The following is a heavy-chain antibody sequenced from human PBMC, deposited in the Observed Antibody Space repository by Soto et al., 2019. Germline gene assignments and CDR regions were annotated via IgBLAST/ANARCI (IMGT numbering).Heavy chain of an antibody. V-gene: IGHV1-18*01. D-gene: IGHD1-26*01. CDR1: GYTFTSYG. CDR3: ARVVGALGHGFDP. J-gene: IGHJ5*02. Sequence: QVQLVQSGAEVKKPGASVKVSCKASGYTFTSYGISWVRQAPGQGLEWMGRISAYNGNTNYAQKLQGRVTMTTDTSTSTAYTELRSLRSDDTAVYYGARVVGALGHGFDPWGQGTLVTVSS. CDR2: ISAYNGNT.